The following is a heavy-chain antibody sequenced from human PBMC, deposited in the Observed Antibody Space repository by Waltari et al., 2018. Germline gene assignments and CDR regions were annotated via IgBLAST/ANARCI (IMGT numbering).Heavy chain of an antibody. D-gene: IGHD2-15*01. J-gene: IGHJ4*02. CDR1: GGTFSSYA. Sequence: QVQLVQSGAEVKKPGSSVKVSCKASGGTFSSYAISWVRQAPGQGLEWMGGISPIFGTANYAQKFQGRVTITTDESTSTAYMELSSLRSEDTAVYYCARDRGYCSGGSCYSADYWGQGTLVTVSS. CDR2: ISPIFGTA. CDR3: ARDRGYCSGGSCYSADY. V-gene: IGHV1-69*05.